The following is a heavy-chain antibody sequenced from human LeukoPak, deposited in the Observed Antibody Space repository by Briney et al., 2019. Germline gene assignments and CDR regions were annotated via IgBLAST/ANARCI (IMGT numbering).Heavy chain of an antibody. D-gene: IGHD2-2*01. Sequence: GGSLRLSCAVSGFTVSYNYMSWVRQAPGKGLEWVSVIYSGGTIHYADSVKGRFTISRDNSKNTLFLQMNSLRAEDTAVYYCARDQSYAHPYYFDYWGQGTLVTVSS. CDR3: ARDQSYAHPYYFDY. CDR1: GFTVSYNY. J-gene: IGHJ4*02. V-gene: IGHV3-66*01. CDR2: IYSGGTI.